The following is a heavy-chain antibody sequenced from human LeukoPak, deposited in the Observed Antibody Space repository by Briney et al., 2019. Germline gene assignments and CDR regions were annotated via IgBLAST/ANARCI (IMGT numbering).Heavy chain of an antibody. D-gene: IGHD1-26*01. CDR3: ARSENYYFVYFDY. V-gene: IGHV3-48*04. CDR2: ISDSGSTV. Sequence: GGSLRLSCAGSGFTFGSYSMNWVRQAPGKGLEWVAYISDSGSTVHYADSVKGRFTISRDNAKNSLYLQINSLRAEDTAIYFCARSENYYFVYFDYWGLGTLVTVSS. J-gene: IGHJ4*02. CDR1: GFTFGSYS.